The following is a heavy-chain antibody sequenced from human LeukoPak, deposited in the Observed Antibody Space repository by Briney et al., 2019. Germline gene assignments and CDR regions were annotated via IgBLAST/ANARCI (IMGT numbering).Heavy chain of an antibody. J-gene: IGHJ5*02. V-gene: IGHV1-46*01. CDR1: GYTFTSYY. CDR2: INPSGGST. Sequence: ASVKVSCKASGYTFTSYYMHWVRQAPGQGLEWMGIINPSGGSTSYAQKFQGRVTMTRDMSTSTAYMELRSLRSDDTAVYYCARDSHYYGSGSYYNMAPFDPWGQGTLVTVSS. D-gene: IGHD3-10*01. CDR3: ARDSHYYGSGSYYNMAPFDP.